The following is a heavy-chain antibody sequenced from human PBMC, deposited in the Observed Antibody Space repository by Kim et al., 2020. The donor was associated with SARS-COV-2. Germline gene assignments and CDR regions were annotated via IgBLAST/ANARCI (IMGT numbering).Heavy chain of an antibody. Sequence: IANYAQKFQGRVTITADKSTSTAYMELSSLRSEDTAVYYCARGRGLFDYWGQGTLVTVSS. CDR2: IA. V-gene: IGHV1-69*04. CDR3: ARGRGLFDY. D-gene: IGHD3-16*01. J-gene: IGHJ4*02.